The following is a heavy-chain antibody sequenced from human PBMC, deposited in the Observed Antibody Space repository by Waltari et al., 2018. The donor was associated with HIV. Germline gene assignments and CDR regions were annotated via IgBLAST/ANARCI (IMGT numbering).Heavy chain of an antibody. D-gene: IGHD2-2*01. CDR3: ARDSPRSTNYYGMDV. Sequence: EVQLVESGGGLVKPGGSLRLSCAASGFTFSSYSMNWVRQAPGKGLEWDSSISSSSSYIYYADSVKGRFTISRDNAKNSLYLQMNSLRAEDTAVYYCARDSPRSTNYYGMDVWGQGTTVTVSS. CDR2: ISSSSSYI. J-gene: IGHJ6*02. V-gene: IGHV3-21*01. CDR1: GFTFSSYS.